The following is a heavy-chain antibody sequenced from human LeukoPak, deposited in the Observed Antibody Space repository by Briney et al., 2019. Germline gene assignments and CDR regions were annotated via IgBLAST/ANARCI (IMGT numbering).Heavy chain of an antibody. J-gene: IGHJ6*02. Sequence: PGGSLRLSCAASGFTFSSYSMNWVRQAPGKGLEWVSSISSSSSYIYYADSVKGRFTISRDNAKNSLYLQMNSLRAEDTAVYYCARALRRWFGETDYYYGMDAWGQGTTVTVSS. CDR2: ISSSSSYI. V-gene: IGHV3-21*01. CDR1: GFTFSSYS. CDR3: ARALRRWFGETDYYYGMDA. D-gene: IGHD3-10*01.